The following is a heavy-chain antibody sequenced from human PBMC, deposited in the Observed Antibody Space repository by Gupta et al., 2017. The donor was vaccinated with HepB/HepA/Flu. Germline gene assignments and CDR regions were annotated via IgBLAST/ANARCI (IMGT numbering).Heavy chain of an antibody. CDR3: ARGRREAHCSGGSCYFDY. D-gene: IGHD2-15*01. J-gene: IGHJ4*02. Sequence: QVQLQQWGAGLLKPSETLSLTCAVYGGSLSGYYWSWIRQPPGKGLEWIGEITHSGSTNYNPSLKSRGTISVDTYKNQLSLKMGSATAADTAVYYCARGRREAHCSGGSCYFDYWGQGTLVTVSS. V-gene: IGHV4-34*01. CDR1: GGSLSGYY. CDR2: ITHSGST.